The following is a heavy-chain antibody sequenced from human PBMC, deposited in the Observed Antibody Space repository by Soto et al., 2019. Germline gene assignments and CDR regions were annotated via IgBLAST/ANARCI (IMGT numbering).Heavy chain of an antibody. CDR1: GFIFSSYG. V-gene: IGHV3-33*06. D-gene: IGHD6-13*01. CDR2: VWFDGSNE. Sequence: QVQLVESGGGVVQPGRSLRLSCVASGFIFSSYGMHWVRQAPGKGLEWVAVVWFDGSNEFYADSVKGRFTIYRDNSKKTLFLQMYSLRAEDTAVYYCAEMVWVSVAAAGFDLWGQGTLVTVSS. CDR3: AEMVWVSVAAAGFDL. J-gene: IGHJ4*02.